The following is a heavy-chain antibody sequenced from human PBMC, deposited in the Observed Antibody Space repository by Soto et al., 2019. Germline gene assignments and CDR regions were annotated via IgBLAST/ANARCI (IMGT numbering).Heavy chain of an antibody. V-gene: IGHV3-30*18. CDR1: GFTFSSYG. Sequence: QVQLVESGGGVVQPGRSLRLSCAASGFTFSSYGMHWVRQAPGKGLEWVAVISYDGSNKYYADSVKGRFTISRDNSKNTLYLQMNSLRAEDTAVYYCAKTGGYYDSSGSLDYWGQGTLVTVSS. CDR2: ISYDGSNK. D-gene: IGHD3-22*01. J-gene: IGHJ4*02. CDR3: AKTGGYYDSSGSLDY.